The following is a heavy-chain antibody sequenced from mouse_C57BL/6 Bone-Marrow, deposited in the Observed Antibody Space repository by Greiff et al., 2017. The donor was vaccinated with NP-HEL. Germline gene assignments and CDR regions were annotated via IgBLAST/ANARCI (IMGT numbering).Heavy chain of an antibody. Sequence: EVQLQESGGGLVQPGGSLKLSCAASGIDFSRYWMSWVRRAPGKGLEWIGEINPDSSTINYAPSLKDKFIISRDNAKNTLYLQMSKVRSEDTALYYCANYYGTKSYWYFDVWGTGTTVTVSS. CDR2: INPDSSTI. CDR3: ANYYGTKSYWYFDV. J-gene: IGHJ1*03. V-gene: IGHV4-1*01. CDR1: GIDFSRYW. D-gene: IGHD1-1*01.